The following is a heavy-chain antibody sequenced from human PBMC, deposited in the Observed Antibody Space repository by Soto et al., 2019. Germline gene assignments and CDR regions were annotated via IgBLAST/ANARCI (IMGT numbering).Heavy chain of an antibody. J-gene: IGHJ4*02. CDR1: GFSFSTYS. Sequence: EVQLLESGGGLVKPGGSLRLSCAASGFSFSTYSMNWVRQAPGKGLEWVSTISYSSSYIFYADSVKGRFTVSRDNAKNTRYLQISGLQAGATALSCRARGPLLERCWIGGDFYTADDYWGAGTLVTVSA. CDR3: ARGPLLERCWIGGDFYTADDY. V-gene: IGHV3-21*01. D-gene: IGHD2-21*02. CDR2: ISYSSSYI.